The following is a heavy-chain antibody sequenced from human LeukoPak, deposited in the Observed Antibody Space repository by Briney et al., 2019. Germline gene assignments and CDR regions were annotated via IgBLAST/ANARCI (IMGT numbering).Heavy chain of an antibody. Sequence: PGGSLRLSCAASGFTFDDYAMHWVRQAPGKGLEWVSGISWNSGSIGYADSVKGRFTISRDNAKNSLYLQMNSLRAEDMALYYCAKDMYYDILTGYSYFDYWGQGTLVTVSS. CDR2: ISWNSGSI. CDR1: GFTFDDYA. J-gene: IGHJ4*02. CDR3: AKDMYYDILTGYSYFDY. D-gene: IGHD3-9*01. V-gene: IGHV3-9*03.